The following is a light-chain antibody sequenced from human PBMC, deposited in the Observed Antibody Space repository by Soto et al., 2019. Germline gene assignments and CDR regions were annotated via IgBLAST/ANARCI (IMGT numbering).Light chain of an antibody. Sequence: EIVLTQSPATLSLSPGERATLSCGASESVTRRHLAWYQQKPGLAPRLLIYDASIRATGIPDRFSGSGSETYFTLTISRLEPEDCAVYYCQQYSTSPRTFGQGTKVEIK. CDR1: ESVTRRH. CDR3: QQYSTSPRT. CDR2: DAS. J-gene: IGKJ1*01. V-gene: IGKV3D-20*01.